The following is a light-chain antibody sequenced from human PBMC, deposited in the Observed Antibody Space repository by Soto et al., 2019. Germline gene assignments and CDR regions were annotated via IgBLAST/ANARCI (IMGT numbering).Light chain of an antibody. CDR3: QSFDSSLSVWV. Sequence: QPVLTQPPSVSGAPGQRVTISCTGSSSNIGADYDVHWYQQLPGTAPKLLIYGNSNRPSGVPDRFSGSKSGTSASLAITGLQAEDEADYYCQSFDSSLSVWVFGGGTKLTVL. V-gene: IGLV1-40*01. J-gene: IGLJ3*02. CDR1: SSNIGADYD. CDR2: GNS.